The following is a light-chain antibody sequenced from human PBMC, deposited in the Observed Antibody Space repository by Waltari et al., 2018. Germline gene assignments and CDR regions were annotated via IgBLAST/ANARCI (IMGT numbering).Light chain of an antibody. CDR3: QQYNNWPPLT. CDR1: QSVSSN. J-gene: IGKJ4*01. V-gene: IGKV3-15*01. Sequence: EIVMTQPPATLSVSPGERATLPCRASQSVSSNLAWYQQKPGQAPRLLIYGASTRATGIPARFSGSVSGTEFTLTISSLQSEDFAVYYCQQYNNWPPLTFGGGTKVEIK. CDR2: GAS.